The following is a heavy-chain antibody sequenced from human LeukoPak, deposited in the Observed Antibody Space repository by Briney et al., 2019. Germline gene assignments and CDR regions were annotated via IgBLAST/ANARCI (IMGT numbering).Heavy chain of an antibody. D-gene: IGHD3-3*01. CDR2: ISSSSSYI. Sequence: GGSLRLSCAASGFTFSSYSMNWVRQAPGKGLEWVSSISSSSSYIYYADSVKGRFTISRDNVKNSLYLQMNSLRAEDTAVYYCVRESDYDFWSGYYNLDYWGQGTLVTVSS. J-gene: IGHJ4*02. CDR3: VRESDYDFWSGYYNLDY. CDR1: GFTFSSYS. V-gene: IGHV3-21*01.